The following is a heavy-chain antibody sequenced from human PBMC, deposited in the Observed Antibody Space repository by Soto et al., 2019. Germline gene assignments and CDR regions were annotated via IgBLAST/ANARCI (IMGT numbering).Heavy chain of an antibody. Sequence: GGSLRLSCSASGFIFRSYAMHWVRQVPGKGLQYVSSISSNGGPTYYTDSVRGRFTISRDNSKNTLYLQMNSLRAEDTAIYYCVKDRWIDSWGKGTLVTASS. CDR3: VKDRWIDS. V-gene: IGHV3-64D*06. J-gene: IGHJ4*02. CDR2: ISSNGGPT. CDR1: GFIFRSYA. D-gene: IGHD2-15*01.